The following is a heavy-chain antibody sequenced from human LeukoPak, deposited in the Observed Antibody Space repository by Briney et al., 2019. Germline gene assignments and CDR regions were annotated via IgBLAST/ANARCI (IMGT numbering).Heavy chain of an antibody. V-gene: IGHV1-2*06. J-gene: IGHJ4*02. D-gene: IGHD6-19*01. Sequence: ASVKVSCKASGYTFTGYYMHWVRQAPGRGLEWMGRINPNSGSTNYAQKFQGRVTITTDTSISTAYMELSSRKSDDTTVDDVSRDLFPTYSWGWYTFALDYWGQGTLVTVSS. CDR2: INPNSGST. CDR3: SRDLFPTYSWGWYTFALDY. CDR1: GYTFTGYY.